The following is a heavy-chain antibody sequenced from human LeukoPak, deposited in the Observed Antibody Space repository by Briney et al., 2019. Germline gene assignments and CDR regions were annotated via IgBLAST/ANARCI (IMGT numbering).Heavy chain of an antibody. D-gene: IGHD2-2*01. Sequence: SETLSFTCIVSGGSISSYYWSWIRQPPGKGLEWIGYIYYSGSTNYNPSLKSRVTISVDTSKNQFSLKLSSVTAADTAVYYCAREDSYCSSTSCPNTANWFDPWGQGTLVTVSS. V-gene: IGHV4-59*01. CDR1: GGSISSYY. CDR3: AREDSYCSSTSCPNTANWFDP. J-gene: IGHJ5*02. CDR2: IYYSGST.